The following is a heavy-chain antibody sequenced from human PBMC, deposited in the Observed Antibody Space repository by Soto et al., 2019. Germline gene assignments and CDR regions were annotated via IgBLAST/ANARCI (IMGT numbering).Heavy chain of an antibody. CDR1: GGPITNY. D-gene: IGHD2-8*02. CDR3: ARDKITGLFDY. V-gene: IGHV4-31*03. J-gene: IGHJ4*02. CDR2: IYDSGST. Sequence: SETLSLTCTVSGGPITNYWSWIRQHPGKGLEWIGYIYDSGSTYYNPSLKSRVTMSLDTSKNQLSLKLTSVTAADTAVYYRARDKITGLFDYWGQGTLVTVSS.